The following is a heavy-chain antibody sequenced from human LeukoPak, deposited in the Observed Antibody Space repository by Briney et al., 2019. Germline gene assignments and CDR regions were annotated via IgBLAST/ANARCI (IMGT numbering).Heavy chain of an antibody. Sequence: GGSLRLSCAASQFTFTTYAMSWVRHAPGRGLEWVSSIGDSGVPTYYADSVKGRFTLSRDNSQSALYLQMNSLGADDTAVDYCAKVATWTYFDTWGQGGLVTVSS. V-gene: IGHV3-23*01. CDR2: IGDSGVPT. J-gene: IGHJ4*02. CDR3: AKVATWTYFDT. CDR1: QFTFTTYA. D-gene: IGHD3/OR15-3a*01.